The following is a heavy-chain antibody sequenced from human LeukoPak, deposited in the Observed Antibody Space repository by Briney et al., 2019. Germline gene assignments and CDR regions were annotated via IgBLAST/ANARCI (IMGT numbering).Heavy chain of an antibody. CDR3: ARVREDSYDYYYGMDV. J-gene: IGHJ6*02. Sequence: GGSLRLSCAASGFTFSSYLMHWVRQAPGKGLVWVSRINSDGSSTSYADSVKGRFTISRDNAKNTLYLQMNSLRAEDTAVYYCARVREDSYDYYYGMDVWGQGTTVTVSS. CDR1: GFTFSSYL. V-gene: IGHV3-74*01. D-gene: IGHD5-18*01. CDR2: INSDGSST.